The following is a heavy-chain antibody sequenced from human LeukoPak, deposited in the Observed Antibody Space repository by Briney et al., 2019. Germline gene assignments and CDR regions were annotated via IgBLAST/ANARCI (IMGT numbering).Heavy chain of an antibody. V-gene: IGHV5-51*01. D-gene: IGHD5-18*01. J-gene: IGHJ4*02. Sequence: GESLKISCKGSGYSFTSYWIGWVRQMPGKGLEWMGIIYPGDSDTRYSPSFQGQVTISADKSISTAYLQWSSLKASDTAMYYCARLDVDTAMVTVCYFDYWGQGTLVTVSS. CDR2: IYPGDSDT. CDR3: ARLDVDTAMVTVCYFDY. CDR1: GYSFTSYW.